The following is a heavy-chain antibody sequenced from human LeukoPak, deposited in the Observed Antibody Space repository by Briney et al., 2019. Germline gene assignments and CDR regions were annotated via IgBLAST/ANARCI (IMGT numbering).Heavy chain of an antibody. CDR3: ARVKEASVFDI. Sequence: GGSLRLSCAASGFTFSSYEMNWVRQAPGKGLEWVSYISSSGSTIFSADSLKGRFTISRDNAKNSLFLQMNSLRAEDTAVYYCARVKEASVFDIWGQGTMVTVSS. CDR2: ISSSGSTI. CDR1: GFTFSSYE. V-gene: IGHV3-48*03. J-gene: IGHJ3*02. D-gene: IGHD5/OR15-5a*01.